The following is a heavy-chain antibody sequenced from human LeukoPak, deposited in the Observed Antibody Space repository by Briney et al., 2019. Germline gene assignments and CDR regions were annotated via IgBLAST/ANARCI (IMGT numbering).Heavy chain of an antibody. CDR2: IYYSGST. CDR1: GGSISSYY. V-gene: IGHV4-59*08. Sequence: NPSETLSLTCTVSGGSISSYYWSWIRQPPGKGLEWIGYIYYSGSTNYNPSLKSRVTISVDTSKNQFSLKLSSVTAADTAVYYCARHQSAGFGELLFYYFDYWGQGTLVTVSS. J-gene: IGHJ4*02. CDR3: ARHQSAGFGELLFYYFDY. D-gene: IGHD3-10*01.